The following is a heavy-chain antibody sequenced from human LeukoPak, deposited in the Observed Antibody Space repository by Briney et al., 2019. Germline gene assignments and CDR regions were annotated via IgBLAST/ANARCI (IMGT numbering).Heavy chain of an antibody. CDR2: IYYSGST. V-gene: IGHV4-30-4*01. J-gene: IGHJ4*02. CDR1: GGSISSGDYY. D-gene: IGHD2-21*02. CDR3: ARKRRIVLVTAPL. Sequence: SETLSLTCTVSGGSISSGDYYWSWIRQPPGKGLEWIGYIYYSGSTYYNPSLKSRVTISVDTSKNQFSLKLSSVTAADTAVYYCARKRRIVLVTAPLGGQGTLVTVSS.